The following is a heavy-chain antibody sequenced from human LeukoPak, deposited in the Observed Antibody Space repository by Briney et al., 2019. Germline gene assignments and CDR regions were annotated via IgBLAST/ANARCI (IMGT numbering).Heavy chain of an antibody. CDR1: GYTFTGYY. J-gene: IGHJ4*02. CDR2: INPNSGGT. CDR3: ARGGGITMIVVVTD. V-gene: IGHV1-2*06. Sequence: ASVKVSCKASGYTFTGYYMHWVRQAPGQGREWMGRINPNSGGTNYAQKFQGRVTMTRDTSISTAYMELSRLRSDDTAVYYCARGGGITMIVVVTDWGQGTLVTVSS. D-gene: IGHD3-22*01.